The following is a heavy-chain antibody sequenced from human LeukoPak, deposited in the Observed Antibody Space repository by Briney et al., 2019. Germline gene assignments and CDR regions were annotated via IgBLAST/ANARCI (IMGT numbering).Heavy chain of an antibody. V-gene: IGHV3-11*04. CDR2: ISISGGTI. D-gene: IGHD4-17*01. CDR3: ARTRGTSLGMDV. CDR1: GFTFTDYW. J-gene: IGHJ6*02. Sequence: GGSLRLSCAASGFTFTDYWMSWIRQAPGKGLEWISYISISGGTIYYAESVKGRFTISRDNAKSSLYLQMNSLRGEDTAVYYCARTRGTSLGMDVWGQGTTVTVSS.